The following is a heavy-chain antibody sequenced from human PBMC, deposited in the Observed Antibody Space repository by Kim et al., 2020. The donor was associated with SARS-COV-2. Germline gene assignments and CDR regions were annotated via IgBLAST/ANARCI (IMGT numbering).Heavy chain of an antibody. J-gene: IGHJ4*02. D-gene: IGHD5-18*01. CDR2: ISWNSGSI. CDR1: GFTFDDYA. V-gene: IGHV3-9*01. CDR3: AKVKQGYSYGGATYYFDY. Sequence: GGSLRLSCAASGFTFDDYAMHWVRQAPGKGLEWVSGISWNSGSIGYADSVKGRFTISRDNAKNSLYLQMNSLRAEDTALYYCAKVKQGYSYGGATYYFDYWGQGTLVTVSS.